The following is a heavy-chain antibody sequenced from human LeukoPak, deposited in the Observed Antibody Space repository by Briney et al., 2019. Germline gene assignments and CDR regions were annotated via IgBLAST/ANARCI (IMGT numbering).Heavy chain of an antibody. D-gene: IGHD6-13*01. J-gene: IGHJ4*02. CDR1: GGSISGQY. CDR2: IYYSGST. CDR3: ARSYSSSWSFDY. Sequence: ASETLSLTCTVSGGSISGQYWSLIRQPPGKGLEWIGYIYYSGSTNYNPSLKSRVTISVDTSKNQFSLKLSSVTAADTAVYYCARSYSSSWSFDYWGQGTLVTVSS. V-gene: IGHV4-59*11.